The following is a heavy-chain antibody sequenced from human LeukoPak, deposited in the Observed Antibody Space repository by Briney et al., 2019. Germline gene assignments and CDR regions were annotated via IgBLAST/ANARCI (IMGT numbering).Heavy chain of an antibody. CDR2: IIPIFGTA. Sequence: SVKVSCKASGGTFSSYAISWVRQAPGQGLEWMGGIIPIFGTANDAQKFQGRVSITADESTSTVYMDLSSLKSEDTAMYYCARGRREMTGYYSDGWDYWGQGTLVTVSS. J-gene: IGHJ4*02. CDR1: GGTFSSYA. V-gene: IGHV1-69*13. CDR3: ARGRREMTGYYSDGWDY. D-gene: IGHD3-9*01.